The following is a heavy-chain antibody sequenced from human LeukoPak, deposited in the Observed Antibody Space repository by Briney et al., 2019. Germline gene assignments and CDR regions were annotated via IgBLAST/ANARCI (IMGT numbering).Heavy chain of an antibody. CDR3: ARRGAARRYDGLDV. Sequence: PSETLSLTCTVSGDSISSYYWTWIRQPAGKGLEWIGRFYPSGSTNYNPSLESRVTISVDKSKNQFYLKLSSVTAADTAVYYCARRGAARRYDGLDVWGQGTTVTVSS. J-gene: IGHJ6*02. V-gene: IGHV4-4*07. D-gene: IGHD6-6*01. CDR1: GDSISSYY. CDR2: FYPSGST.